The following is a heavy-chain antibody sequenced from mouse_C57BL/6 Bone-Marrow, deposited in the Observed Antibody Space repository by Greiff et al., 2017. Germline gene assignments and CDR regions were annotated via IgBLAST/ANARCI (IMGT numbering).Heavy chain of an antibody. CDR2: IDPSDSYT. V-gene: IGHV1-69*01. J-gene: IGHJ2*01. D-gene: IGHD4-1*02. CDR3: ATTGFEY. CDR1: GYTFTSYG. Sequence: VHLQQPGAELVMPGASVKLSCKASGYTFTSYGINWVKQRPGQGLEWIGEIDPSDSYTYYNQKFKGKATLTADKSSSTAYMQLSSLTSEDSAVYYCATTGFEYWGQGTTLTVSS.